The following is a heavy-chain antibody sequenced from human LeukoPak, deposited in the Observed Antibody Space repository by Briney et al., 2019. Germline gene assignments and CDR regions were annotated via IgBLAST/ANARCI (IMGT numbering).Heavy chain of an antibody. CDR3: TRGQTPYY. J-gene: IGHJ4*02. Sequence: PGGSLRLSCAASGFTFSNYWMTWVRQAPGKGLEWVGFIRSQIYGGTPEYAASVKGRFTISRDDSEGVAYLQMNSLKTEDTAVYYCTRGQTPYYWGQGTLVTVSS. CDR2: IRSQIYGGTP. V-gene: IGHV3-49*04. CDR1: GFTFSNYW.